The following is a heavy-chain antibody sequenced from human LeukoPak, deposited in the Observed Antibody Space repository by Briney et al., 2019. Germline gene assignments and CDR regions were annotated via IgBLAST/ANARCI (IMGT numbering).Heavy chain of an antibody. J-gene: IGHJ3*02. D-gene: IGHD2-15*01. CDR1: GFTFRNYW. V-gene: IGHV3-7*01. Sequence: GGSPRLSCAASGFTFRNYWMSWVRQTPGKGLEWVATIKPDGSEKDYVHSVKGRFTISRDNAKNSLYLQMDSLRAEDTALYYCAREDMWAFDMWGQGTMVIVSS. CDR2: IKPDGSEK. CDR3: AREDMWAFDM.